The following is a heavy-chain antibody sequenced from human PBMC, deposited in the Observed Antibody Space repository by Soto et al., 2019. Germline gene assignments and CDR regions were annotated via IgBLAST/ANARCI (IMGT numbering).Heavy chain of an antibody. V-gene: IGHV1-69*01. D-gene: IGHD3-9*01. CDR3: ARGGAYYDILTGPYYFDY. J-gene: IGHJ4*02. CDR2: IIPIFGTA. CDR1: GGTFSSYA. Sequence: QVQLVQSGAEVKKPGSSEKVSCKASGGTFSSYAISWVRQAPGQGLEWMGGIIPIFGTANYAQKFQGRVTITADESTSTAYMELSSLRSEDTAVYYCARGGAYYDILTGPYYFDYWGQGTLVTVSS.